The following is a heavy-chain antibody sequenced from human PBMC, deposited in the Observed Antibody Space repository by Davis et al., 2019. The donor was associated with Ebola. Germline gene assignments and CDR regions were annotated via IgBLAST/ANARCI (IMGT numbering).Heavy chain of an antibody. D-gene: IGHD4-17*01. CDR2: INSDGSST. V-gene: IGHV3-74*01. CDR3: ARGGDDYGDYVSASPLDY. J-gene: IGHJ4*02. Sequence: GESLKISCAASGFTFSSYWMHWVRQAPGKGLVWVSRINSDGSSTSYADSVKGRFTISRDNAKNTLYLQMNSLRAEDTAVYYCARGGDDYGDYVSASPLDYWGQGTQVTVSS. CDR1: GFTFSSYW.